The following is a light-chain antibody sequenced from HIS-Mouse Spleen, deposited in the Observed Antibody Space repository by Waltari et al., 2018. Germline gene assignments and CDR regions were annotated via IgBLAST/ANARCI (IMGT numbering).Light chain of an antibody. J-gene: IGLJ2*01. CDR3: YSTDSSGNHRV. CDR1: ALPKKY. Sequence: SYELTQPPSVSVSPGQTARITCSGDALPKKYAYWYQQKSGQAPVLVIYEDSKRTSGIPERVAGSSSGTMATLTISGDQVEDEADYYCYSTDSSGNHRVFGGGTKLTVL. V-gene: IGLV3-10*01. CDR2: EDS.